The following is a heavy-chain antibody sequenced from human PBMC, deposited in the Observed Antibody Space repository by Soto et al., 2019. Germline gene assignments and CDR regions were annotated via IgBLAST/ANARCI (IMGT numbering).Heavy chain of an antibody. J-gene: IGHJ3*02. CDR3: ARPLNPTLWQQLDDDAFDI. V-gene: IGHV1-3*01. Sequence: QVQLVQSGAEVKKPGASVKVSCKASGYTFTSYAMHWVRQAPGQRLEWMGWINAGNGKTKYSQKFQGRVPITRDTSASTAYMELSSLRSEDTAVYSCARPLNPTLWQQLDDDAFDIWGQGTMVTVSS. CDR2: INAGNGKT. D-gene: IGHD6-13*01. CDR1: GYTFTSYA.